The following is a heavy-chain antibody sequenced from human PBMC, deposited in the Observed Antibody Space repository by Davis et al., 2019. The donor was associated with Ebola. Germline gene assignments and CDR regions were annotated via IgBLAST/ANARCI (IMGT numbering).Heavy chain of an antibody. CDR3: ARLGRVAVAGTPHWGGMDV. CDR1: GYSFTSYW. CDR2: IDPSDSYS. J-gene: IGHJ6*02. D-gene: IGHD6-19*01. V-gene: IGHV5-10-1*01. Sequence: GGSLRLSCKGSGYSFTSYWISWVRQMPGKGLEWMGRIDPSDSYSNYSPSFQGHVTISADKSISTAYLQWSSLKASDTAMYYCARLGRVAVAGTPHWGGMDVWGQGTTVTVSS.